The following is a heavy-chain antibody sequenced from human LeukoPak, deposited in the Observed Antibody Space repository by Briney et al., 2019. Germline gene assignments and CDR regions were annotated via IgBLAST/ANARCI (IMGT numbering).Heavy chain of an antibody. CDR2: IRYDGSNK. V-gene: IGHV3-30*02. CDR1: GFTFSSYG. D-gene: IGHD1-26*01. J-gene: IGHJ3*02. CDR3: AKEVRPFRIVGATTAFDI. Sequence: GGSLRLSCAASGFTFSSYGMHWVRQAPGKGLEWVAFIRYDGSNKYYADSVKGRFTISRDNSKNTLYLQVNSLRAEDTAVYYCAKEVRPFRIVGATTAFDIWGQGTMVTVSS.